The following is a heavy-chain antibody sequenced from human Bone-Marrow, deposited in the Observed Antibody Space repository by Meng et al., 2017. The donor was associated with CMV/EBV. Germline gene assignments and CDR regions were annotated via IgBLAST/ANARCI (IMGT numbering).Heavy chain of an antibody. J-gene: IGHJ4*02. CDR3: ARESSDY. CDR2: INSDGSST. Sequence: GGSLRLSCTASGFTFGDYAMSWVRQAPGKGLEWVSRINSDGSSTSYADSVKGRFTISRDNAKNTLYLQMNSLRAEDTAVYYCARESSDYWGQGTLVTVSS. V-gene: IGHV3-74*01. CDR1: GFTFGDYA.